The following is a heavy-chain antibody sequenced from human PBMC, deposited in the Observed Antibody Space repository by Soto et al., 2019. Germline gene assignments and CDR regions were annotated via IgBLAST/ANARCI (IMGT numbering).Heavy chain of an antibody. CDR3: AKGIRFIVVVVAATGFDAFDI. D-gene: IGHD2-15*01. Sequence: PGGSLRLSCAASGFTFSSYAMSWVRQAPGKGLEWVSAISGSGGSTYYADSVKGRFTISRDNSKNTLYLQMNSLRAEDTAVYYCAKGIRFIVVVVAATGFDAFDIWGQGTMVTVSS. J-gene: IGHJ3*02. CDR2: ISGSGGST. V-gene: IGHV3-23*01. CDR1: GFTFSSYA.